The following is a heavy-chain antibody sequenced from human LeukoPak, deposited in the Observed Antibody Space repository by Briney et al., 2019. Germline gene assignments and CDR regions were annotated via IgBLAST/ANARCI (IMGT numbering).Heavy chain of an antibody. CDR3: ARDGWLESGRTPFYFDS. Sequence: ASVKVSCKASGGTFSSYAISWVRQAPGQGLEWMGGIIPIFGTADYAQKFQGRVTITADESTSTAYMDLSSLRSEDTAVYYCARDGWLESGRTPFYFDSWGQGTLVTVSS. CDR2: IIPIFGTA. V-gene: IGHV1-69*13. CDR1: GGTFSSYA. J-gene: IGHJ4*02. D-gene: IGHD3-10*01.